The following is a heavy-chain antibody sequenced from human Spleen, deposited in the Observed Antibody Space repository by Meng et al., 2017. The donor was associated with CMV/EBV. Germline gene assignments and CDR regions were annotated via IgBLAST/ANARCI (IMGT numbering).Heavy chain of an antibody. J-gene: IGHJ4*02. Sequence: ASVKVSCKASGYNFSNYEITWVRQAPGQGLEWMGWISPYSGNRNYLRRLQGRVAMTTDTSTSTAYMELRSLRSDDTAVYFCARESDGTQWLVLWCQGTLVTVSS. D-gene: IGHD6-19*01. CDR3: ARESDGTQWLVL. CDR1: GYNFSNYE. CDR2: ISPYSGNR. V-gene: IGHV1-18*01.